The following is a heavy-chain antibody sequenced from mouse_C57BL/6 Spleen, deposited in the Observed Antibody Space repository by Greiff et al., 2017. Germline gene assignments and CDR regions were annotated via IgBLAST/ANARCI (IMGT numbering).Heavy chain of an antibody. J-gene: IGHJ4*01. CDR3: ASITTVVATRSMDY. CDR1: GYTFTSYW. V-gene: IGHV1-64*01. CDR2: INPNSGST. D-gene: IGHD1-1*01. Sequence: QVQLQQPGAELVKPGASVKLSCTASGYTFTSYWMHWVKQRPGQGLEWIGIINPNSGSTNYNEKFKSKATLTVDKSSSTAYMQLSSLTSEDSAVYYWASITTVVATRSMDYWGQGTSVTVSS.